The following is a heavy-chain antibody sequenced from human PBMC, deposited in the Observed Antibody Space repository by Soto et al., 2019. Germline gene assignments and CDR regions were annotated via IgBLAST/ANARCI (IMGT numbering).Heavy chain of an antibody. V-gene: IGHV1-69*04. CDR1: GGTFSSYT. J-gene: IGHJ3*02. CDR3: AREYCSGGSCYQGAFDI. Sequence: ASVKVSCKASGGTFSSYTISWVRQAPGQGLEWMGRIIPILGIANYAQKFQGRVTITADKSTSTAYMELSSLRSEDTAVYYCAREYCSGGSCYQGAFDIWGQGTMVTVS. D-gene: IGHD2-15*01. CDR2: IIPILGIA.